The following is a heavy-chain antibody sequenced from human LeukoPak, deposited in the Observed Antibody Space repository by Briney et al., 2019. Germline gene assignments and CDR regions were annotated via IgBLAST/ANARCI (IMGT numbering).Heavy chain of an antibody. CDR2: ISWDGGST. CDR1: GFTFDDYA. V-gene: IGHV3-43*01. CDR3: ARARGTGPGAHFDY. Sequence: GGSLRLSCAASGFTFDDYAMHWVRQAPGKGLEWVSLISWDGGSTYYADSVKGRFTISRDNAKNSLFLQMNSLRTEDTAVYYCARARGTGPGAHFDYWGQGTLVIVSS. D-gene: IGHD3-10*01. J-gene: IGHJ4*02.